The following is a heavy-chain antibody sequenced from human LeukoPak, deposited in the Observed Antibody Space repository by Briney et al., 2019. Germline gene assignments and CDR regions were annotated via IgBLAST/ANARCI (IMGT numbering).Heavy chain of an antibody. Sequence: AASVKVSCKAPGYTFTKYYIHWVRQAPGQGLEWVGIINPSGGGTSYAQKFQDRITMTRDTSTSTVYMELSSLRSEDTAVYYCATEPHSSGLFDYWGQGTLVTVSS. D-gene: IGHD6-25*01. CDR3: ATEPHSSGLFDY. V-gene: IGHV1-46*01. CDR2: INPSGGGT. CDR1: GYTFTKYY. J-gene: IGHJ4*02.